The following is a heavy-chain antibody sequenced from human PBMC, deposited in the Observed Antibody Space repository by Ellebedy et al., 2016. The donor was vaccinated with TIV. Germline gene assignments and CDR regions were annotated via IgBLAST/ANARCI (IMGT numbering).Heavy chain of an antibody. CDR2: IKQDGSEK. CDR1: GFTFSSYA. V-gene: IGHV3-7*03. D-gene: IGHD3-22*01. Sequence: PGGSLRLSCAASGFTFSSYAMHWVRQAPGKGLEWVANIKQDGSEKYYVDSVKGRFTISRDNAKNSLYLQMNSLRAEDTAVYYCARIWYYYDSSAQWSFDIWGQGTMVTVSS. J-gene: IGHJ3*02. CDR3: ARIWYYYDSSAQWSFDI.